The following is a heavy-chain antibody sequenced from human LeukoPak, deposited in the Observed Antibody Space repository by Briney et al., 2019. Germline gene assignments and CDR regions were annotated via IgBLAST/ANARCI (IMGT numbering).Heavy chain of an antibody. CDR3: AREGAARLDY. D-gene: IGHD6-6*01. Sequence: GGSLRLSCADSEFTLSSFWIHWVRQAPGKGLEWVSRVNPEETTTTYADSVKGRFTISRDNAKNSLYLQMNSLRAEDTAVYYCAREGAARLDYWGXGTLVTVSS. CDR2: VNPEETTT. V-gene: IGHV3-74*01. CDR1: EFTLSSFW. J-gene: IGHJ4*02.